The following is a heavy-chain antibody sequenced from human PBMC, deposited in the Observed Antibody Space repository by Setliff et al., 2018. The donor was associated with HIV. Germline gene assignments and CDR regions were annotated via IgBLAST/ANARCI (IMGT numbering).Heavy chain of an antibody. CDR2: IYHSGST. D-gene: IGHD1-26*01. V-gene: IGHV4-4*02. Sequence: SETLSLTCAVSGGSISSSNWWSWVRQPPGKGLEWIGEIYHSGSTNYNPSLKSRVTISVDKSKNMLYLQMNSLRAEDTALYYCTKREAGAKPFDYWGRGTLVTVSS. CDR3: TKREAGAKPFDY. CDR1: GGSISSSNW. J-gene: IGHJ4*02.